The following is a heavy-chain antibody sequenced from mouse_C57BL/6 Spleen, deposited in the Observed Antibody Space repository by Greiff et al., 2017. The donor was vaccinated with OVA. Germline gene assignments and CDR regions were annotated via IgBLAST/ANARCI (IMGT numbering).Heavy chain of an antibody. J-gene: IGHJ2*01. D-gene: IGHD1-1*01. CDR2: IWWDDDK. V-gene: IGHV8-8*01. Sequence: QVTLKVSGPGILQPSQTLSLTCSFSGFSLSTFGMGVGWIRQPSGKGLEWLAHIWWDDDKYYTPALKSRLTISQDTSKNRLFRKLANVDTADTATYYCARIRDYGSSRDYWGQGTTLTVSS. CDR1: GFSLSTFGMG. CDR3: ARIRDYGSSRDY.